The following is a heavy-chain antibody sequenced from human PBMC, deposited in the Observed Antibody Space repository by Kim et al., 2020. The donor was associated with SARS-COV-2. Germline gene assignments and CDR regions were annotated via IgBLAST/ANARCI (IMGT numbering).Heavy chain of an antibody. V-gene: IGHV4-59*01. CDR1: GGSTSSYF. Sequence: SETLSLTCTVSGGSTSSYFWSWIRQPPGMGLEWIGYIYYSGSTSYNPSLKSRVTISVDTSKNQISLKLSSVTTADTAVYYCARDVGWFGTPDALNIWGQGTMVTVSS. J-gene: IGHJ3*02. CDR3: ARDVGWFGTPDALNI. CDR2: IYYSGST. D-gene: IGHD3-10*01.